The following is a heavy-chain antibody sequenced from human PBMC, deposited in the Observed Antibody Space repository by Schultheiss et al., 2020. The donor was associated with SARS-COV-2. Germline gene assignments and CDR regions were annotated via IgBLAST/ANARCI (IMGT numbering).Heavy chain of an antibody. CDR1: GGTFSSYA. CDR3: ARRGLDFWSGYYTGRSSHHWFDP. J-gene: IGHJ5*02. V-gene: IGHV1-69*04. D-gene: IGHD3-3*01. Sequence: SVKVSCKASGGTFSSYAISWVRQAPGQGLEWMGRIIPILGIANYAQKFQGRVTITADKSTSTAYMELSSLRSEDTAVYYCARRGLDFWSGYYTGRSSHHWFDPWGQGTLVTVSS. CDR2: IIPILGIA.